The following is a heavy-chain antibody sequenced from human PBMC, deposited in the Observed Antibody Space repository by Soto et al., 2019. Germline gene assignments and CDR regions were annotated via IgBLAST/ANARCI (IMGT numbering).Heavy chain of an antibody. CDR3: ATPQDYDGCLDS. D-gene: IGHD3-22*01. CDR2: INVGNGNT. Sequence: ASVKVSCKTPGYTFTRYKIHWVRQAPGQRLEWMGWINVGNGNTRYSQKFQGRLTLTRDTPGNTAYLELNSLISEDTAVYYCATPQDYDGCLDSWGQGTLVTVPQ. V-gene: IGHV1-3*01. CDR1: GYTFTRYK. J-gene: IGHJ4*02.